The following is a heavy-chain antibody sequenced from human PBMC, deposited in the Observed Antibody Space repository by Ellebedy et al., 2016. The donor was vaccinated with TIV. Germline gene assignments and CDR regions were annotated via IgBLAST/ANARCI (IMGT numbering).Heavy chain of an antibody. CDR2: IYHSGST. CDR1: GGSINSSNW. CDR3: SRVPSRNAARYYYYGMDV. Sequence: SETLSLTCAVSGGSINSSNWWNWVRQPPGKGLEWNGEIYHSGSTNYNPSLKSRVTISVDKSKNQFSLKLSSVTAADTAVYYCSRVPSRNAARYYYYGMDVWGQGTTVTVSS. V-gene: IGHV4-4*02. D-gene: IGHD2-15*01. J-gene: IGHJ6*02.